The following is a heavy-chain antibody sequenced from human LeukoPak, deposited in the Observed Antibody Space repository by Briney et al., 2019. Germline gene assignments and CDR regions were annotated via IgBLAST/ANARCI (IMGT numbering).Heavy chain of an antibody. CDR3: AGGAGVLIDY. CDR1: GFTFSNYW. CDR2: IKKDGSEK. J-gene: IGHJ4*02. D-gene: IGHD2-8*01. Sequence: GGSLRLSCAASGFTFSNYWMNWVRQAPGKGPEWVAIIKKDGSEKYYVDSVKGRFTISRDNAKNSLYLQMNSLRADDTAVYFCAGGAGVLIDYWGQGALVTVSS. V-gene: IGHV3-7*01.